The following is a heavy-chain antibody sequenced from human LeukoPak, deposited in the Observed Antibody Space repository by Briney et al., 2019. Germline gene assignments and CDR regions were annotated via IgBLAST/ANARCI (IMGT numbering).Heavy chain of an antibody. Sequence: PGGSVRLSCAASGVIVSRNFMSWVRQAPWKGLQWVAIMYAGGTTDYSESVRGRFYISRDTSNNTLSLQMNSLRAEDTAVYYCARGSGSGWSLDRWGQGTLVTVSS. CDR1: GVIVSRNF. J-gene: IGHJ5*02. V-gene: IGHV3-53*01. D-gene: IGHD6-19*01. CDR2: MYAGGTT. CDR3: ARGSGSGWSLDR.